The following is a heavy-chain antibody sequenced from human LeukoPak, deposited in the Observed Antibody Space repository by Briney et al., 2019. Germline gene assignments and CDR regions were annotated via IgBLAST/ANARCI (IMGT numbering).Heavy chain of an antibody. J-gene: IGHJ4*02. CDR1: GGTFSSYA. CDR2: IIPIFGTA. D-gene: IGHD1-1*01. V-gene: IGHV1-69*13. Sequence: ASVKVSCKASGGTFSSYAISWVRQAPGQGLEWMGGIIPIFGTANYAQKFQGRVTITADESTSTAYMELSCLRSEDTAVYYCARGTTGTTYCFDYWGQGTLVTVSS. CDR3: ARGTTGTTYCFDY.